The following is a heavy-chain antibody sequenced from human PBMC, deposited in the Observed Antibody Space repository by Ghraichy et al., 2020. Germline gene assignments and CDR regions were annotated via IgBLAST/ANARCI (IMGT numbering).Heavy chain of an antibody. CDR1: GGTFSSYA. V-gene: IGHV1-69*13. CDR2: IIPIFGTA. CDR3: ARSPFYSNKAFDY. Sequence: SVKVSCKASGGTFSSYAISWVRQAPGQGLEWMGGIIPIFGTANYAQKFQGRVTITADESTSTAYMELSSLRSEDTAVYYCARSPFYSNKAFDYWGQEPWSPSPQ. D-gene: IGHD4-11*01. J-gene: IGHJ4*01.